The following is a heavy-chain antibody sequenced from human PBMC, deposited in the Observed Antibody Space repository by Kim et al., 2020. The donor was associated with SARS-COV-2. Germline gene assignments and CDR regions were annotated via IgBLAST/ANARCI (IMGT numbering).Heavy chain of an antibody. CDR3: ARGRKVLRFLELLSRNDY. V-gene: IGHV4-34*01. Sequence: SETLSLTCAVYGGSFSGYYWSWIRQPPGKGLELVGEINHSGSNNYNPSLKSRVTISVDTSKNQFSLKLSSVTAADTAVYYCARGRKVLRFLELLSRNDYWGQGTLVTVSS. J-gene: IGHJ4*02. D-gene: IGHD3-3*01. CDR2: INHSGSN. CDR1: GGSFSGYY.